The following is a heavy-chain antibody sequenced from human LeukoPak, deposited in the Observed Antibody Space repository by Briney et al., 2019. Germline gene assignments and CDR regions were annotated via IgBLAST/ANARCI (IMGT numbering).Heavy chain of an antibody. V-gene: IGHV4-30-4*01. CDR2: IYHTGST. Sequence: PSETLSLTCTVSGGSVSSGDYFWSWIRQPPGKGLEWLAYIYHTGSTYYNPSLKSRVTISVDTSKNQFSLKLNSVTAADTAVYYCARVRNTATEWAIDYWGQGTLVTVSS. CDR1: GGSVSSGDYF. CDR3: ARVRNTATEWAIDY. D-gene: IGHD5-18*01. J-gene: IGHJ4*02.